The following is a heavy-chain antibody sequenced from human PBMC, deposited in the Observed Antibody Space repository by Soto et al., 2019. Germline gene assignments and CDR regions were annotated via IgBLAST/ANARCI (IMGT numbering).Heavy chain of an antibody. J-gene: IGHJ4*02. Sequence: SETLSLTCTVSGGSISSSSYYWGWIRQPPGKGLEWIGSIYYSGSTYYNPSLKSRVTISVDTSKNQFSLKLSSVTAADTAVYYCVRDGLWFGEVIIDYWGQGTLVTVSS. CDR3: VRDGLWFGEVIIDY. V-gene: IGHV4-39*02. CDR2: IYYSGST. CDR1: GGSISSSSYY. D-gene: IGHD3-10*01.